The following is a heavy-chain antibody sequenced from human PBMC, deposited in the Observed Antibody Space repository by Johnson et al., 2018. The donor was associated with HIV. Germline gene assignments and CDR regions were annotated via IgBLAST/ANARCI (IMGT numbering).Heavy chain of an antibody. D-gene: IGHD3-10*01. V-gene: IGHV3-15*01. J-gene: IGHJ3*02. CDR1: GFTFSNAW. CDR3: TTMSALWLGDIHVFGDGFDI. Sequence: VQLVESGGGLVKPGGSLRLSCAASGFTFSNAWMSWVRQAPGKGLEWVGRIKSKTDGGTTDYAAPVKGRFTISRDDSKNTLYLQMNGRKTEDTAMYYCTTMSALWLGDIHVFGDGFDIWGQGTMVTVSS. CDR2: IKSKTDGGTT.